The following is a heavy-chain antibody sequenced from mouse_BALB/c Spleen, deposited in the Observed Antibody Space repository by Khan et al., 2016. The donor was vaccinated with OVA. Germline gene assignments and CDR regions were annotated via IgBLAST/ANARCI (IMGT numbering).Heavy chain of an antibody. CDR3: AMAMGGKVPRDY. CDR1: DYTFTSYW. Sequence: DLVKPGASVKLSCKDSDYTFTSYWINWIKQRTGQGLEWLRRIAPGSGSTYYNEMFQCQPTLTVDTSSSTAYIQHSSLLSADSAVYFCAMAMGGKVPRDYWGQGTTLTVSS. J-gene: IGHJ2*01. D-gene: IGHD1-1*02. V-gene: IGHV1S41*01. CDR2: IAPGSGST.